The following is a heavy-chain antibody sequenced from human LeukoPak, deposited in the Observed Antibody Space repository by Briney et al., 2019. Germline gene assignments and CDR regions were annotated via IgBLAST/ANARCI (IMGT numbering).Heavy chain of an antibody. CDR3: TRDFLGPWFGELAFDY. CDR1: SFTVAMSS. Sequence: GPSESPACTPDSFTVAMSSIRSARLEARGWSEWLGFIIIKAYGGTTEKAASVKGRFTISRDDSKSIAYLQMNSLKTEDTAVYYCTRDFLGPWFGELAFDYWGQGTLVTVSS. D-gene: IGHD3-10*01. J-gene: IGHJ4*02. CDR2: IIIKAYGGTT. V-gene: IGHV3-49*02.